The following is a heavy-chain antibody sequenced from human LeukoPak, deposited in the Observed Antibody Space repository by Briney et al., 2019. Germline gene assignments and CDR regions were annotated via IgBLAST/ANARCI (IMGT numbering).Heavy chain of an antibody. CDR2: TSYDESKK. J-gene: IGHJ4*02. V-gene: IGHV3-30*04. Sequence: GTSLRLSCAGSGFAFSNYAMYWVRQAPGKGLEWVAATSYDESKKNYADSVKGRFSISKDNSKNTLYLQMNSLTVDDTAVYYCAKGPDGFDYWGQGALVTVSS. CDR3: AKGPDGFDY. CDR1: GFAFSNYA.